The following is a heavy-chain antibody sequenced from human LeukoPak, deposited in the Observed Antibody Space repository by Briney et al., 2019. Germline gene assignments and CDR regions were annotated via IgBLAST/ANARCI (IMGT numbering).Heavy chain of an antibody. CDR1: GFTFSSYS. CDR2: ISSSSSYI. CDR3: ARASGYTSGWYDHAFDI. Sequence: GGSPRLFCAASGFTFSSYSMNWVRQAPGKGLEWVSSISSSSSYIYYADSVKGRFTIYRDNAKNSLYLQMNSLRAEDTPVYYCARASGYTSGWYDHAFDIWGQGTMVTVCS. J-gene: IGHJ3*02. D-gene: IGHD6-19*01. V-gene: IGHV3-21*01.